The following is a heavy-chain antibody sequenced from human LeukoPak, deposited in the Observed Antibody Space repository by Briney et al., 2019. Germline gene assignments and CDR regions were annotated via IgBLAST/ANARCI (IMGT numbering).Heavy chain of an antibody. CDR2: ISSDGSDK. CDR3: ARQKITVTVSLDT. J-gene: IGHJ5*02. D-gene: IGHD4-17*01. CDR1: GFTFSSYG. V-gene: IGHV3-30*03. Sequence: PGGSLRLSCAASGFTFSSYGMHWVRQAPGKGLEWVAIISSDGSDKYYADPVKGRFSISRDNAQKTLYLQMNSLRPEDTAVYFCARQKITVTVSLDTWGQGTLVTVSS.